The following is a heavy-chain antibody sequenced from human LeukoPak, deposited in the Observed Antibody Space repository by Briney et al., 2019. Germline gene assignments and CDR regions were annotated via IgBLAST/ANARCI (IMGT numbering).Heavy chain of an antibody. CDR2: IIPIFGTA. D-gene: IGHD6-13*01. CDR3: ARGRAAAGRRGWFDP. CDR1: GGTFSSYA. J-gene: IGHJ5*02. V-gene: IGHV1-69*05. Sequence: SVKVSCKASGGTFSSYAISWVRQAPGQGLEWMGGIIPIFGTANYAQKFQGRVTMTRNTSISTAYMELSSLRSEDTAVYYCARGRAAAGRRGWFDPWGQGTLVTVSS.